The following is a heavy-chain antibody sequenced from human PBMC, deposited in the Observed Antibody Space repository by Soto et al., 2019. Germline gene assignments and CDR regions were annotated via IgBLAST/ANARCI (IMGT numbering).Heavy chain of an antibody. CDR2: MILMFGTA. CDR1: GGTFSTYA. Sequence: QVQLVQSGAEVKKPESSVKVSYKAPGGTFSTYAISWVRQAPGQGLEWMGGMILMFGTANYAQRFQDRVTITADQSTNTVYMELSSLRSEDTAVYFCASGIQLWLRRINNGYSGWGQGTLVTVSS. D-gene: IGHD5-18*01. CDR3: ASGIQLWLRRINNGYSG. J-gene: IGHJ4*02. V-gene: IGHV1-69*12.